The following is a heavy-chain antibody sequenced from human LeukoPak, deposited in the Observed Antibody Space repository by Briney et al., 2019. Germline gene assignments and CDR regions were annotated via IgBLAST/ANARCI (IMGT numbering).Heavy chain of an antibody. CDR1: GFTFSSYA. J-gene: IGHJ4*02. Sequence: GGSPRLSCAASGFTFSSYAMSWVRQAPGQGLGWVSAISGSGGSTYYADSVKGRFTISRDNSKNTLYLQMNSLRAEDTAVYYCVREHRSYYGSGSYYNVFDYWGQGTLVTVSS. CDR2: ISGSGGST. CDR3: VREHRSYYGSGSYYNVFDY. D-gene: IGHD3-10*01. V-gene: IGHV3-23*01.